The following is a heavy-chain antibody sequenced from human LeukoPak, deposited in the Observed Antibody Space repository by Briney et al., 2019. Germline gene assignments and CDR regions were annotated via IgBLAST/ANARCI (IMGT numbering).Heavy chain of an antibody. J-gene: IGHJ6*04. Sequence: GRSLRLSCAASGFTFSSYAMHWVRQAPGKGLEWVAVISYDGNNKYYADSVKGRFTISRDNAKNSLYLQMNSLRAEDTAVYYCASKDVWGKGTTVTVSS. V-gene: IGHV3-30*04. CDR1: GFTFSSYA. CDR2: ISYDGNNK. CDR3: ASKDV.